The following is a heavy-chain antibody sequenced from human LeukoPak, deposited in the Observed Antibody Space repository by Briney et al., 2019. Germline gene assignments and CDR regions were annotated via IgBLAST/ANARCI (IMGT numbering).Heavy chain of an antibody. CDR1: GGTFSSYA. D-gene: IGHD1-14*01. J-gene: IGHJ4*02. CDR2: IIPIFGTA. V-gene: IGHV1-69*13. CDR3: ARDRNRWGLFDY. Sequence: AASVKVSCKASGGTFSSYAISWVRQAPGQGLEWMGGIIPIFGTANYAQKFQGRVTITADESTSTAYMELSRLRSDDTAVYYCARDRNRWGLFDYWGQGTLVTVSS.